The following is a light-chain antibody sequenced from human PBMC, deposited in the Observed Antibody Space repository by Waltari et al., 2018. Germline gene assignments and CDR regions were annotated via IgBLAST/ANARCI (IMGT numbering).Light chain of an antibody. Sequence: IVLTQSPGTLSLAPGERAALSCRASQSLTKKYLAWYQQKPGQAPRLLIYGASSRAAGIPDRFSCSGSGTDFTLTISRLEPEDFGVYYCQQYGSSIMYTFGQGTKLEIK. CDR3: QQYGSSIMYT. CDR2: GAS. J-gene: IGKJ2*01. CDR1: QSLTKKY. V-gene: IGKV3-20*01.